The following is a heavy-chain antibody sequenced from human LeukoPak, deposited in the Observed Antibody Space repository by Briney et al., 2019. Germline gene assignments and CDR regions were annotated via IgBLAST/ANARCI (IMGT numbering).Heavy chain of an antibody. D-gene: IGHD3-3*01. CDR1: GFTFSGSA. J-gene: IGHJ6*02. CDR3: TRHGGAGSGYYSENYYYYGMDV. Sequence: GGSLRLSCAASGFTFSGSAMHWVRQAAGKGLEWVGRIRRKANSYTTAYGGAGKGRFAISRDDSKNTAYLQMNSLKTEDTAVYYCTRHGGAGSGYYSENYYYYGMDVWGQGTTVTVSS. V-gene: IGHV3-73*01. CDR2: IRRKANSYTT.